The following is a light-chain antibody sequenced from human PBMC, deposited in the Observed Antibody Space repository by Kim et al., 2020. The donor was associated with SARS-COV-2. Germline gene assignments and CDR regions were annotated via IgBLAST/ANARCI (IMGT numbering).Light chain of an antibody. CDR3: QQYGSSPT. J-gene: IGKJ1*01. CDR1: QSIYSNS. CDR2: DAS. V-gene: IGKV3-20*01. Sequence: LTPGESATLSCKASQSIYSNSVAWYQQKPGQTPRLLIYDASSRATAIADRFSGSGSGTDFTLTISRLEPEDFAVYYCQQYGSSPTFGQGTKVDIK.